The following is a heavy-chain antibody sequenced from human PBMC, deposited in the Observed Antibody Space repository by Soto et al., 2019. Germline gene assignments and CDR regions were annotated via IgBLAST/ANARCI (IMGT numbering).Heavy chain of an antibody. CDR3: AKGEGYYDGSGYFYFDY. D-gene: IGHD3-22*01. J-gene: IGHJ4*02. CDR2: ISGSGGGT. CDR1: GFTFTSYA. V-gene: IGHV3-23*01. Sequence: QSVGSLRLSCAASGFTFTSYAMSWVRQAPGKGLEWVSGISGSGGGTYYADSVKGRFTISRDNSKNTLYLQMNSLRAEDTAVYYCAKGEGYYDGSGYFYFDYWGQGTLVTVSS.